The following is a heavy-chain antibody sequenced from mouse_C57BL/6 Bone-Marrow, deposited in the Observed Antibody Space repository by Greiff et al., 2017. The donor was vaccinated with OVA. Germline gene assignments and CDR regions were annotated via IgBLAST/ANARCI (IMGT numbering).Heavy chain of an antibody. CDR2: INSDGGST. V-gene: IGHV5-2*01. J-gene: IGHJ4*01. Sequence: DVKLVESGGGLVQPGESLKLSCESNEYEFPSHDMSWVRKTPEKRLELVAAINSDGGSTYYPDTMERRFIISRDNTKKTLYLQMSSLRSEDTALYYCARQVYYSNPGDYWGQGTSVTVSS. CDR1: EYEFPSHD. D-gene: IGHD2-5*01. CDR3: ARQVYYSNPGDY.